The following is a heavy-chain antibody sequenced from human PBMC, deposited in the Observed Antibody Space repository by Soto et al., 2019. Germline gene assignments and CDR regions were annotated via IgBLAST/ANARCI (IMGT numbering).Heavy chain of an antibody. CDR2: ISYDGGNE. CDR3: ARDRSGSHEIDDSLDI. V-gene: IGHV3-30-3*01. CDR1: RFSFSTYA. J-gene: IGHJ3*02. Sequence: QVQLVESGGGGVQPGRSLRLSCAASRFSFSTYAIHWVRQAPGKGLECVAGISYDGGNEYYADSVKGRFTISRDNSKSTLYLKMNSLGPEDTAVYYCARDRSGSHEIDDSLDIWGRGTMVTVSS. D-gene: IGHD1-26*01.